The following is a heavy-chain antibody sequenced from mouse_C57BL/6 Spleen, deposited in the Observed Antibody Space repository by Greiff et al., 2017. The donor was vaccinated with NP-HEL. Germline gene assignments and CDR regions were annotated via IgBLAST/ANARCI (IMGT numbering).Heavy chain of an antibody. Sequence: VQLQESGPELVKPGASVKISCKASGYAFSSSWLNWVKQRPGKGLEWIGRIYPGGGDSNYNGKLKGKGTLTADKSSSTAYMQLSSLTSEDSAVYYCGGGYFGSLGYWGQGTTLTVSS. CDR3: GGGYFGSLGY. J-gene: IGHJ2*01. D-gene: IGHD1-1*01. V-gene: IGHV1-82*01. CDR2: IYPGGGDS. CDR1: GYAFSSSW.